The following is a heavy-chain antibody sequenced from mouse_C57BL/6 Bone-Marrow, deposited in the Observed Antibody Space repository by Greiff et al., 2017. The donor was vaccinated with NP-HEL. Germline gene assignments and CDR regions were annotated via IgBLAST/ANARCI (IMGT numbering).Heavy chain of an antibody. CDR2: ISNLAYSI. CDR3: ARYGSSPYWYFDV. V-gene: IGHV5-15*01. J-gene: IGHJ1*03. D-gene: IGHD1-1*01. Sequence: DVQLVESGGGLVQPGGSLKLSCAASGFTFSDYGMAWVRQAPRKGPEWVAFISNLAYSIYYADTVTGRFTISRENAKNTLYLEMSSLRSEDTAMYYCARYGSSPYWYFDVWGTGTTVTVSS. CDR1: GFTFSDYG.